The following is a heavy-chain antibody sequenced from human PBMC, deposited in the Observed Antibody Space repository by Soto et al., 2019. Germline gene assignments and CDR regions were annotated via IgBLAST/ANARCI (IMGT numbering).Heavy chain of an antibody. J-gene: IGHJ4*02. D-gene: IGHD6-19*01. CDR3: TTLIAVAGPDYFDY. V-gene: IGHV3-15*07. CDR1: GFTFSNAW. Sequence: GGSLRLSCAASGFTFSNAWMNWVRQAPGKGLEWVGRIKSKTDGGTTDYAAPVKGRFTISRDDSKNTLYLQMNSLKTEDTAVYYCTTLIAVAGPDYFDYWGQGTLVTVSS. CDR2: IKSKTDGGTT.